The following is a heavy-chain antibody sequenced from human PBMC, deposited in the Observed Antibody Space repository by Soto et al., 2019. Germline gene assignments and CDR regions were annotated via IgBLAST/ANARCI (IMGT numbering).Heavy chain of an antibody. CDR2: IYSGGST. D-gene: IGHD3-22*01. CDR3: ARVQVRRGNGSGYLNGFDI. J-gene: IGHJ3*02. Sequence: SETLSLTCTVSGGSITTYYWSWIRQPAGKGLEWIGRIYSGGSTNYNPSLRSRVTVSVDMSKNQFSLKLSSVTAADTAVYFCARVQVRRGNGSGYLNGFDIWGQGTLVTVSS. V-gene: IGHV4-4*07. CDR1: GGSITTYY.